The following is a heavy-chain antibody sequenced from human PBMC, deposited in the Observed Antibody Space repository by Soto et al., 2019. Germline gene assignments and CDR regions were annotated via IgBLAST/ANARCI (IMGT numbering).Heavy chain of an antibody. CDR1: GFTFSSYG. V-gene: IGHV3-33*01. Sequence: GGSLRLSCAASGFTFSSYGMHWVRQAPGKGLEWVAVIWYDGSNKYYADSVKGRFTISRDNSKNTLYLQMNSLRAEDTAVYYCARYCSGGSCSLDNEGLDWGQGTLVTVSS. CDR2: IWYDGSNK. D-gene: IGHD2-15*01. J-gene: IGHJ4*02. CDR3: ARYCSGGSCSLDNEGLD.